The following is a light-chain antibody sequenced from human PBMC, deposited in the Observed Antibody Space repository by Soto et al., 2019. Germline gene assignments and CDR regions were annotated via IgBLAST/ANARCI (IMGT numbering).Light chain of an antibody. CDR3: QQHNNLPLT. Sequence: DIQMTQSPSSLSASVGDRVTITCQASQDMSNYLNWYQQKPGKAPKLLIYDASNLETGVPSRFSGSESGTDFTFTISSRQPADIATYYCQQHNNLPLTFGGGTKVEIK. J-gene: IGKJ4*01. CDR1: QDMSNY. CDR2: DAS. V-gene: IGKV1-33*01.